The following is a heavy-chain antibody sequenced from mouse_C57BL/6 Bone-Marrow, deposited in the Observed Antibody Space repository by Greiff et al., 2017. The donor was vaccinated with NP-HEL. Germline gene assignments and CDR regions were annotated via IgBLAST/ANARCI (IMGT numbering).Heavy chain of an antibody. J-gene: IGHJ3*01. Sequence: QVQLQQSGAELARPGASVKLSCKASGYTLTSYGISWVKQRTGQGLEWIGEIYPRSGNTYYNEKFKGKATLTADKSSSTAYMELRSLTSEDSAVYFCARSRRVRGFAYWGQGTLVTVSA. CDR3: ARSRRVRGFAY. D-gene: IGHD2-14*01. CDR1: GYTLTSYG. V-gene: IGHV1-81*01. CDR2: IYPRSGNT.